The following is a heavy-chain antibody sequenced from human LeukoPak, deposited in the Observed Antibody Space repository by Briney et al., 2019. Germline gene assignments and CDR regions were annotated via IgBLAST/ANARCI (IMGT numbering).Heavy chain of an antibody. V-gene: IGHV4-61*02. CDR2: IYTSGST. CDR3: ARGADGDPHFDY. J-gene: IGHJ4*02. D-gene: IGHD4-17*01. CDR1: GGSMTTGNHF. Sequence: PSETLSLTCTVSGGSMTTGNHFWSWTRQPAGKGLEWIGRIYTSGSTNYNPSLKSRVTISVDTSKNQFSLKLSSVAAADTAVYYCARGADGDPHFDYWGQGTLVTVSS.